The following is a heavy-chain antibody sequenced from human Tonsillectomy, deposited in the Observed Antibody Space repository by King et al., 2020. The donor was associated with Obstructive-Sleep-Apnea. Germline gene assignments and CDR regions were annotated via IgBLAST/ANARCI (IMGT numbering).Heavy chain of an antibody. Sequence: QLVQSGAEVKKPGASVKVSCKASGYPFTSYYIHWVRQAPGQGLDWMGIINPSGGSTSYPQTFQGRVTMTRDTSTSTVYMELSSLRSEDTAVYYCARDPWTSASDCKGFDYWGQGPLVTVSS. CDR3: ARDPWTSASDCKGFDY. V-gene: IGHV1-46*01. D-gene: IGHD2-2*01. CDR1: GYPFTSYY. CDR2: INPSGGST. J-gene: IGHJ4*02.